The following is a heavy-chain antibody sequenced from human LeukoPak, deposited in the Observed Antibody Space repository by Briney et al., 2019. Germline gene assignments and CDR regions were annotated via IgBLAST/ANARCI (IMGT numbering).Heavy chain of an antibody. D-gene: IGHD3-22*01. V-gene: IGHV3-23*01. Sequence: GGSLRLSCAASGFTFSSYEMNWVRQAPGKGLECVSAISGSGGSTYYADSVKGRFTISRDNSKNTLYLQMNSLRAEDTAVYYCAKAPGYYDSSGYYYAYFQHWGQGTLVTVS. CDR3: AKAPGYYDSSGYYYAYFQH. CDR2: ISGSGGST. CDR1: GFTFSSYE. J-gene: IGHJ1*01.